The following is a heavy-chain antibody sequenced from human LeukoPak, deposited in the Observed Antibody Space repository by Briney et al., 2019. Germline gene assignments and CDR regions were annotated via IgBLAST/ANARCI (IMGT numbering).Heavy chain of an antibody. V-gene: IGHV3-33*01. J-gene: IGHJ4*02. CDR3: ARGSYYGSGSYAG. CDR1: GFIFSNYD. CDR2: VWSDGSNK. D-gene: IGHD3-10*01. Sequence: PGGSLRLSCAASGFIFSNYDMRWVRQAPGKGLEWVAVVWSDGSNKYYADSVKGRFTISRDNSKNTLYLQMNSLRAEDTSVYYCARGSYYGSGSYAGWGQGTLVTVSS.